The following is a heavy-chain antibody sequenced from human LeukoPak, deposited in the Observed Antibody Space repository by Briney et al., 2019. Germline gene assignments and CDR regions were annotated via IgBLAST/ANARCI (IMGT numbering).Heavy chain of an antibody. CDR1: GYTFTGYY. CDR2: INPNSGGT. V-gene: IGHV1-2*02. J-gene: IGHJ4*02. Sequence: ASVKVSCKASGYTFTGYYMHWVRQAPGQGLEWMGWINPNSGGTTYAQKFQRRVTMTRDTSISTAYMELSRLRSDDTAVYYCARAIHQLETGYWGQGTLVTVSS. CDR3: ARAIHQLETGY. D-gene: IGHD6-13*01.